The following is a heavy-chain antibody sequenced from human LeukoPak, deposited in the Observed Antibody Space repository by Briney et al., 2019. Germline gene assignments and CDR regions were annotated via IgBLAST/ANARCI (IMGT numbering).Heavy chain of an antibody. CDR3: QLGGSYYEDFDY. CDR2: ISSSSSYI. D-gene: IGHD1-26*01. J-gene: IGHJ4*02. CDR1: GFTFSSYS. Sequence: GGSLRLSCAASGFTFSSYSTNWVRQAPGKGLEWVSSISSSSSYIYYADSVKGRFTISRDNAKNSLYLQMNSLRAEDTAVYYCQLGGSYYEDFDYWGQGTLVTVSS. V-gene: IGHV3-21*01.